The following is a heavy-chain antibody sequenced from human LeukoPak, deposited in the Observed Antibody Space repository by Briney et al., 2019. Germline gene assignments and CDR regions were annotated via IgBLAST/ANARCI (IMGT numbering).Heavy chain of an antibody. J-gene: IGHJ4*02. D-gene: IGHD3-22*01. CDR2: ISSTSTTI. V-gene: IGHV3-48*04. CDR1: GVSFISYG. Sequence: GGSLRLSCAASGVSFISYGMSWVRQAPGKGLEWVSYISSTSTTIYYADSVKGRFTISRDNAKNSLYLQMNSLRAEDTAVYYCARDLLNYYDSSGSFDYWGQGNLVTVSS. CDR3: ARDLLNYYDSSGSFDY.